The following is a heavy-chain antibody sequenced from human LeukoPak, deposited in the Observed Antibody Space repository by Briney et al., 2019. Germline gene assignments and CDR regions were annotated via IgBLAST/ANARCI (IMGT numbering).Heavy chain of an antibody. CDR2: ISGSGGST. D-gene: IGHD3-22*01. CDR1: GFTFSSYA. V-gene: IGHV3-23*01. J-gene: IGHJ4*02. CDR3: ARHYYDNSGYYYIAY. Sequence: GGSLRLSCAASGFTFSSYAMSWVRQAPGKGLEWVSGISGSGGSTYYADSVKGRFTISRDNSKNTLYLQMNSLRAEDTAVYYCARHYYDNSGYYYIAYWGQGTLVTVSS.